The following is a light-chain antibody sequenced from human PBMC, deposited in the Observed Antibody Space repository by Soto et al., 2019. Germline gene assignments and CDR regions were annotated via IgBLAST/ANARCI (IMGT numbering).Light chain of an antibody. CDR2: ANS. CDR3: QSYDSSLSGVL. CDR1: SSNIGAGYD. J-gene: IGLJ2*01. V-gene: IGLV1-40*01. Sequence: QPVLTQPPSVSGAPGQRVTISCTGSSSNIGAGYDVHWYQQLPGTAPKLLIYANSNRPSGVPDRFSGSKSGTSASLAITGLQAEDEADYYCQSYDSSLSGVLFGGGTKLPS.